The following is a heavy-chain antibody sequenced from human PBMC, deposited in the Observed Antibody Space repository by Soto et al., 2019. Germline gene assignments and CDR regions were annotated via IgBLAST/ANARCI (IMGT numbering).Heavy chain of an antibody. V-gene: IGHV3-30*18. CDR2: ISYDGSNK. CDR1: GFTFSSYG. J-gene: IGHJ4*02. D-gene: IGHD5-18*01. Sequence: QVQLVESGGGVVQPGRSLRLSCAASGFTFSSYGMHWVRQAPGKGLEWVAVISYDGSNKYYADSVKGRFTISRDNSKNTLYLQMNSLRAEDTAVYYCAKEWIQLWRYFDYWGQGTLVTVSS. CDR3: AKEWIQLWRYFDY.